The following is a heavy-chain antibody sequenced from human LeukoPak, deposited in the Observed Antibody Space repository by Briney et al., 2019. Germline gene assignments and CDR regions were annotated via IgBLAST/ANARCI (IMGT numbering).Heavy chain of an antibody. V-gene: IGHV3-11*04. CDR3: ARQASSGWFFDY. Sequence: GGSLRLSCAASGFIFSGYYMGWIRQAPGRGLEWVSYITDNGIKIYYTDSVKGRFTMSRDNAKKSLYLQMNSLRAEDTAVYYCARQASSGWFFDYWGQGTLVTVSS. D-gene: IGHD6-19*01. CDR1: GFIFSGYY. J-gene: IGHJ4*02. CDR2: ITDNGIKI.